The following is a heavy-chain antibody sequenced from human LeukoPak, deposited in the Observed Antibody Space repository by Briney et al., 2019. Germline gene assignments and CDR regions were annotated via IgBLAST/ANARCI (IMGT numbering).Heavy chain of an antibody. CDR3: ARGLRMGYYYDSSGYFLDY. D-gene: IGHD3-22*01. CDR2: IYYSGST. V-gene: IGHV4-59*01. CDR1: GGSISSYY. J-gene: IGHJ4*02. Sequence: SETLSLTCTVSGGSISSYYWSWIRQPPGKGLEWIGYIYYSGSTNYSPSLKSRVTISVDTSKNQFSLKLSSVTAADTAVYYCARGLRMGYYYDSSGYFLDYWGQGTLVTVSS.